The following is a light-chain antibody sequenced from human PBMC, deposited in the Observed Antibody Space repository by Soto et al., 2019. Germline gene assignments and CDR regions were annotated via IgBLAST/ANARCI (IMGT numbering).Light chain of an antibody. J-gene: IGLJ1*01. Sequence: QSVLTQPASVSGSPGQSITIACTGTSSDVGGYKYVSWYQQHPGKAPKLMIYEVSNRPSGVSNRFSGSKSGNTASLTISGLQAEDEDDYYCSSSSSTTLVFGTGTKVTVL. CDR1: SSDVGGYKY. CDR3: SSSSSTTLV. CDR2: EVS. V-gene: IGLV2-14*01.